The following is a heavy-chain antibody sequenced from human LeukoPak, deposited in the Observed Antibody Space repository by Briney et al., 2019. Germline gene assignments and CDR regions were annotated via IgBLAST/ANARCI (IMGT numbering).Heavy chain of an antibody. J-gene: IGHJ3*02. CDR1: GYTFTSYA. CDR2: INAGNGNT. V-gene: IGHV1-3*01. D-gene: IGHD3-22*01. Sequence: GASVKVSCKASGYTFTSYAMHWVRQAPGQRLEWMGWINAGNGNTKYSQKFQGRVTITRDTSASTAYMELSSLRSEDTAVYYCARPTYYYDSSGRGGAFDIWGQGTMVTVSS. CDR3: ARPTYYYDSSGRGGAFDI.